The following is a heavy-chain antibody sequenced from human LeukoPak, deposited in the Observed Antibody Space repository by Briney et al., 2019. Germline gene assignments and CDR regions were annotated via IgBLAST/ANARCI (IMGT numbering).Heavy chain of an antibody. J-gene: IGHJ5*02. CDR1: GFTFISYE. D-gene: IGHD2-15*01. CDR3: ARLLVATPVVDR. V-gene: IGHV3-48*03. CDR2: ISSSGTTI. Sequence: AGGSLRLSCAASGFTFISYELHWVRQAPGRGLEWVADISSSGTTIYYADSVKGRFTISRDNAKNSLYLQMNSLRAEDTAVYYCARLLVATPVVDRWGQGTLVTVSS.